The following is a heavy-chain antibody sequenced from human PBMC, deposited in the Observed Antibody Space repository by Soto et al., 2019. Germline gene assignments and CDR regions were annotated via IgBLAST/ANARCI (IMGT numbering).Heavy chain of an antibody. J-gene: IGHJ4*02. Sequence: SLRLSCAASGFTFSKYRMNWVRQAPGKGLEWVSGISWNSGSIGYADSVKGRFTISRDNAKNQFSLYLNSVTAADTAVYYCARWVEVSLDYFDSWGQGTPVTVSS. V-gene: IGHV3-9*01. CDR1: GFTFSKYR. D-gene: IGHD2-15*01. CDR3: ARWVEVSLDYFDS. CDR2: ISWNSGSI.